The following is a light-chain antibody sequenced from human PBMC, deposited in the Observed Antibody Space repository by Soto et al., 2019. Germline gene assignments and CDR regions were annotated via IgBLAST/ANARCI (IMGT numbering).Light chain of an antibody. Sequence: EIVLTQSPDTLSLSPGERATLSCRASQSVSSSYLAWYQQTPGQAPRLLIYGTSNRATGIPDRFRGSGSGEDFTLTISRLEPEDFVGYYCQQYGNSRWTFGQGTKVEIK. V-gene: IGKV3-20*01. CDR2: GTS. CDR1: QSVSSSY. CDR3: QQYGNSRWT. J-gene: IGKJ1*01.